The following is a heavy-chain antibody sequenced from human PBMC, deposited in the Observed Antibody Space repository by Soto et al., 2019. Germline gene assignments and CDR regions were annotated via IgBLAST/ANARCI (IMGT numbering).Heavy chain of an antibody. J-gene: IGHJ4*02. V-gene: IGHV4-59*01. Sequence: SETQSLTCTVSGGSISSYYWSWIRQPPGKGLEWIGYIYYSGSTNYNPSLKSRVTISVDTSKNQFSLKLSSVTAADTAVYYCARAAPHIAVAGYSFDYWGQGTLVTVSS. D-gene: IGHD6-19*01. CDR1: GGSISSYY. CDR2: IYYSGST. CDR3: ARAAPHIAVAGYSFDY.